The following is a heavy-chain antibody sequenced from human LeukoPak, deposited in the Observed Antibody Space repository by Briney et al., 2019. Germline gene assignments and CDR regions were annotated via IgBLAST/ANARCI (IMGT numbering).Heavy chain of an antibody. CDR2: IYTSEST. V-gene: IGHV4-4*07. D-gene: IGHD6-13*01. CDR3: ASGLSSSWYWFDP. J-gene: IGHJ5*02. CDR1: GGSISSYY. Sequence: SETLSLTCTVSGGSISSYYWSWIRQPAGKGLEWIGRIYTSESTNYNHSLKSRVTMSVDTSKNQFALKLSSVTAADTAVDYCASGLSSSWYWFDPWGQGTLVTVSS.